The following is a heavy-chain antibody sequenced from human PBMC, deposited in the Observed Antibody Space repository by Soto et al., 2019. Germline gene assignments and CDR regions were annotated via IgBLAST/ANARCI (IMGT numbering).Heavy chain of an antibody. CDR2: INRGSTYT. D-gene: IGHD1-26*01. CDR3: VTGTYHSDDAYDI. J-gene: IGHJ3*02. Sequence: QEQLVESGGGLVKPGGSLRLSCEASGFTFSDHFMSWIRQAPGKGLEFVSYINRGSTYTDYAVSVRGRFTVSRDNAKNSLSLQMNSLRIEDTAVYFCVTGTYHSDDAYDIWGQGTMVTVSP. CDR1: GFTFSDHF. V-gene: IGHV3-11*06.